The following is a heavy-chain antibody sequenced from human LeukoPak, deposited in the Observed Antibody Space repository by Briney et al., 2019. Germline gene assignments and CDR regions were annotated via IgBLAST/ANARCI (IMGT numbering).Heavy chain of an antibody. CDR3: ARASRDGYSYGLVDY. J-gene: IGHJ4*02. D-gene: IGHD5-18*01. CDR1: GGSISSYY. CDR2: IYYSGST. Sequence: SETLSLTCTVSGGSISSYYWSWIRQPPGKGLEWIGYIYYSGSTNYNPSLKSRVTISVDTSKNQFSLKLSSATAADTAVYYCARASRDGYSYGLVDYWGQGTLVTVSS. V-gene: IGHV4-59*01.